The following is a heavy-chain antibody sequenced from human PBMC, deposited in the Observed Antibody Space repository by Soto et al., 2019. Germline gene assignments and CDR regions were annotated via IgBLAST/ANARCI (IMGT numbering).Heavy chain of an antibody. CDR1: GFTFSSYA. Sequence: GGSLRFSCAASGFTFSSYAMHWVRQAPGKGLEYVSAISSNGGSTYYANSVKGRFTISRDNSKNTLYLQMGSLRAEDMAVYYCARGTGSSGWHLGDAFDIWGQGTMVTVSS. D-gene: IGHD6-19*01. CDR3: ARGTGSSGWHLGDAFDI. CDR2: ISSNGGST. J-gene: IGHJ3*02. V-gene: IGHV3-64*01.